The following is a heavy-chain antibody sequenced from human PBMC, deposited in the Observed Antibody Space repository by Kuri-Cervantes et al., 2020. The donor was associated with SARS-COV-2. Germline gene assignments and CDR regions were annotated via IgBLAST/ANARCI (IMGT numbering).Heavy chain of an antibody. D-gene: IGHD6-6*01. CDR1: GFTFSSYS. J-gene: IGHJ3*02. CDR2: ISSSSSTI. V-gene: IGHV3-48*01. Sequence: ETLSLTCAASGFTFSSYSMNWVRQAPGKGLEWVSYISSSSSTIYYADSVKGRFTISRDNAKNSLYLQMNSLRAEDTAVYYCARGVRSIAAHHAFDIWGQGTMVTVSS. CDR3: ARGVRSIAAHHAFDI.